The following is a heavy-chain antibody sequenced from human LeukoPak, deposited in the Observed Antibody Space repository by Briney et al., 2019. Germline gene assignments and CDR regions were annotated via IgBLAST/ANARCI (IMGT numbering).Heavy chain of an antibody. V-gene: IGHV3-73*01. CDR1: GFTLSRFA. Sequence: PGGSLRLSCAASGFTLSRFAMHWVRQAPGKGLGWVGRIRSKANGYTTAYGETVKGRFTITRDDSKRSAFVQMSSLKSEDTAVYYCVRLGGGDAFDIWGPGTRVTVSS. D-gene: IGHD2-15*01. CDR3: VRLGGGDAFDI. J-gene: IGHJ3*02. CDR2: IRSKANGYTT.